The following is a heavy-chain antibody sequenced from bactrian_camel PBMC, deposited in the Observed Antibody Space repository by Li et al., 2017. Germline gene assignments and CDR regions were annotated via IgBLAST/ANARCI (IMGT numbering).Heavy chain of an antibody. Sequence: HVQLVESGGGLVQPGGSLRLSCAASGFTVSSEWMYWVRQAEGKGLLWLGTINSDGSTHYRDVDNVKGRFIISKDNAENTAYLDLNRLSTEDTAMYYCQINDRQRGRGTQVTVS. CDR2: INSDGST. J-gene: IGHJ4*01. CDR3: QINDRQ. V-gene: IGHV3S1*01. CDR1: GFTVSSEW. D-gene: IGHD1*01.